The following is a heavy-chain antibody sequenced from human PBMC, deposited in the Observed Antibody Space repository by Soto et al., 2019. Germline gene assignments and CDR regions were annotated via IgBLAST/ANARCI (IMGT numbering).Heavy chain of an antibody. CDR3: AREKLTGASPFDS. Sequence: PGGSLRLSCAASGFTFSNYGMNWVRQAPGKVLEWVSYISAGSTYIYNADSVKGRFTISRDDAENSLYLQMDSLRAEDTAVYYCAREKLTGASPFDSWGQGTLVTVSS. CDR2: ISAGSTYI. CDR1: GFTFSNYG. D-gene: IGHD7-27*01. J-gene: IGHJ4*02. V-gene: IGHV3-21*01.